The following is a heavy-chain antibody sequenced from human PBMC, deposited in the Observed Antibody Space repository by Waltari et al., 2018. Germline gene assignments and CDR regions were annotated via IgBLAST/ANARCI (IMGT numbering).Heavy chain of an antibody. CDR3: ARTPDFWSGYQTRGYMDV. J-gene: IGHJ6*03. D-gene: IGHD3-3*01. CDR1: GYTFTSYG. V-gene: IGHV1-18*01. Sequence: QVQLVQSGAEVKKPGASVKVSCKASGYTFTSYGISWVRQAPGQGLEWMGWISAYNGNTNYAQKLQGRVTMTTDTSTSTAYMELRSLRSDDTAVYYCARTPDFWSGYQTRGYMDVWGKGTTVTVSS. CDR2: ISAYNGNT.